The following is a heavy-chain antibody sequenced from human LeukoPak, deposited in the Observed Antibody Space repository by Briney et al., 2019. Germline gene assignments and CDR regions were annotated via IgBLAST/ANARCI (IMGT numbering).Heavy chain of an antibody. CDR3: ARSPFLTTTNQPPRDY. D-gene: IGHD1-14*01. V-gene: IGHV1-2*06. CDR1: GYTFTGYY. CDR2: INPNSGGT. J-gene: IGHJ4*02. Sequence: ASVKVSCKASGYTFTGYYMDWVRQAPGQGLEWMGRINPNSGGTNYAQKFQGRVTMTRDTSISTAYMELSRLRSDDTAVYYCARSPFLTTTNQPPRDYWGQGTLVTVSS.